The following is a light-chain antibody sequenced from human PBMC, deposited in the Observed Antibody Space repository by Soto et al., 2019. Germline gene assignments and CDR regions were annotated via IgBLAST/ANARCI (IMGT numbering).Light chain of an antibody. V-gene: IGKV3-11*01. CDR1: QSVSSY. J-gene: IGKJ2*01. Sequence: EIVLTQSPATLSLSPGERATLSCRASQSVSSYLAWYQQKPGQAPSLLIYDASNRATGIPAWFSGSGSGTFFTLTISMLEAEDFAFYYCQQRSNWPTFGQGTKLEIK. CDR2: DAS. CDR3: QQRSNWPT.